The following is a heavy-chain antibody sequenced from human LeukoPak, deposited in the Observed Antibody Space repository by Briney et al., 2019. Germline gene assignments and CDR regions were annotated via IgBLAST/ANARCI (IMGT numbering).Heavy chain of an antibody. CDR3: ARTNGGYPPRHFDY. CDR2: ISAYNGNT. Sequence: GASVKVSCKASGYTFTSYGISWVRQAPGQGLEWMGWISAYNGNTNYAQKLQGRVTMTTDTSTSTAYMDLRSLRSDDTAVYYCARTNGGYPPRHFDYWGQGTLVTVSS. V-gene: IGHV1-18*01. CDR1: GYTFTSYG. J-gene: IGHJ4*02. D-gene: IGHD5-12*01.